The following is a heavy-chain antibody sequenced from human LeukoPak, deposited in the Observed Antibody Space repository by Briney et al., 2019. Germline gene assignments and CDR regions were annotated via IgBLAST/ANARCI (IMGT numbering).Heavy chain of an antibody. CDR3: AYTNNLYH. CDR1: GLTFSGQW. V-gene: IGHV3-7*01. J-gene: IGHJ5*02. D-gene: IGHD3-16*01. CDR2: IKHDGSEK. Sequence: GGSPRLSCVASGLTFSGQWMNWVRQAPGQGLEWVANIKHDGSEKYYVDSVKGRFPISREDGKNSLSLQMHHVRAEDTAVYYCAYTNNLYHWGQGTLVVVSS.